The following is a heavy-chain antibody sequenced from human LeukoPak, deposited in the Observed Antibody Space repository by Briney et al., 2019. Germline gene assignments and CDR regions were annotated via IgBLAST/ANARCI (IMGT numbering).Heavy chain of an antibody. V-gene: IGHV3-48*03. D-gene: IGHD3-10*01. CDR2: ISGSGSTI. CDR3: ARRFGY. Sequence: GGSLRLSCAASGFTFSSYEMNWVRQAPGEGLEWLSYISGSGSTIYYTDSVKGRFTVSRDNAKNSLYLQMNSLRAEDTAVYYCARRFGYWGQGTLVTVSS. CDR1: GFTFSSYE. J-gene: IGHJ4*02.